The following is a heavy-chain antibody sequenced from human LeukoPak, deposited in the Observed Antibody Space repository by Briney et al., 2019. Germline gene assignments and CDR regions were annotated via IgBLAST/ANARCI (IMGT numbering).Heavy chain of an antibody. Sequence: GRPLRLSCAASGFTFSSYAMHWVRQAPGKGLEWVAVISYDGSNKYYADSVKGRFTISRDNSKNTLYLQMNSLRAEDTAVYYCASSIFGVVPRVDYWGQGTLVTVSS. J-gene: IGHJ4*02. D-gene: IGHD3-3*01. V-gene: IGHV3-30*04. CDR2: ISYDGSNK. CDR3: ASSIFGVVPRVDY. CDR1: GFTFSSYA.